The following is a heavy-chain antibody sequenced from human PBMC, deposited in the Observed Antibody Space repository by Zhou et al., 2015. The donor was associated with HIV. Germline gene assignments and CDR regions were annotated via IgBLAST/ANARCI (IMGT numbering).Heavy chain of an antibody. V-gene: IGHV1-69*17. J-gene: IGHJ3*02. CDR1: GGTFSGSD. Sequence: QVQLVQSGTEVKKPGSSVKVSCKASGGTFSGSDISWVRQAPGQGLEWMGGINPLFNIEDYAQRFRGRLTISADKFTSTAYMELSSLRSEDAAVYYCARSSGDSDYAFDTWGQGTQVVVSS. D-gene: IGHD3-22*01. CDR3: ARSSGDSDYAFDT. CDR2: INPLFNIE.